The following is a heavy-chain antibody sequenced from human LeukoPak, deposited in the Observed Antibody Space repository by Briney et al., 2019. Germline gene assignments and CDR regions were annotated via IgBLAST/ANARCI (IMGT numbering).Heavy chain of an antibody. CDR2: IYYSGST. V-gene: IGHV4-39*01. D-gene: IGHD2-8*02. J-gene: IGHJ6*03. CDR1: GGAISSSVYY. CDR3: ATQGYSTGEYYHMDV. Sequence: RSETLSVTCSVSGGAISSSVYYWGWVRQPPGKGLEWIGAIYYSGSTYYNPSPKSRVTVSVDTSKNQFSLKVSSVTAADTAVYYCATQGYSTGEYYHMDVWGKGTTVTVSS.